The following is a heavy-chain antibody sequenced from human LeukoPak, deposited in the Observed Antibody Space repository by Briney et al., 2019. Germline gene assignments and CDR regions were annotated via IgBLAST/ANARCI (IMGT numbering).Heavy chain of an antibody. CDR2: IIPIFGTA. Sequence: GSSVKVFCKASGGTFSSYAISWVRQAPGQGLEWMGGIIPIFGTANYAQKFQGRVTITTDESTSTAYMELSSLRSEDTAVYYCAKGSGSYYNPIDYWGQGTLVTVSS. D-gene: IGHD3-10*01. CDR1: GGTFSSYA. CDR3: AKGSGSYYNPIDY. J-gene: IGHJ4*02. V-gene: IGHV1-69*05.